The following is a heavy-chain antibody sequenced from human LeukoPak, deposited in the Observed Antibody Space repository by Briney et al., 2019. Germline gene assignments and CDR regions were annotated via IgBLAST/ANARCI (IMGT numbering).Heavy chain of an antibody. CDR2: ISSSSSYT. CDR3: ARVGADYYGSGSYRAFDI. D-gene: IGHD3-10*01. Sequence: GGSLRLSCAASGSTFSDYYMSWIRQAPGKGLEWVSYISSSSSYTNYADSVKGRFTISRDNAKNSLYLQMNSLRAEDTAVYYCARVGADYYGSGSYRAFDIWGQGTMVTVSS. V-gene: IGHV3-11*06. J-gene: IGHJ3*02. CDR1: GSTFSDYY.